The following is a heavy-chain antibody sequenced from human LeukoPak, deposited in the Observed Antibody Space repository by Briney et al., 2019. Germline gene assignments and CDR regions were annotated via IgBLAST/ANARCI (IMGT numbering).Heavy chain of an antibody. CDR2: VYSGGST. D-gene: IGHD2-21*02. V-gene: IGHV3-53*04. CDR1: GFTVSSNY. Sequence: QTGGSLRLSCAASGFTVSSNYMSWVRQAPGKGLEWVSVVYSGGSTYYADSVKGRFTISRHNSKNTPYLQMNSLRAEDTAVYYCARDPYCGGDCYRPNYYYYGMDVWGQGTTVTVSS. CDR3: ARDPYCGGDCYRPNYYYYGMDV. J-gene: IGHJ6*02.